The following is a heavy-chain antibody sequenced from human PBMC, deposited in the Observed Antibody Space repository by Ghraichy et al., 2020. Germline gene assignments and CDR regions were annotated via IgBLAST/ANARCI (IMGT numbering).Heavy chain of an antibody. CDR2: IYYSGST. CDR3: ARQEGYEQHAGEFDP. CDR1: GGSISSSTYY. D-gene: IGHD6-13*01. J-gene: IGHJ5*02. Sequence: SETQSLTCTVSGGSISSSTYYWGWIRQPPGKGLEWIGSIYYSGSTYYNPSLKSRVTISVDTSKNQFSLKLSSVTAADTAVYYCARQEGYEQHAGEFDPWGQGTLVTVSS. V-gene: IGHV4-39*01.